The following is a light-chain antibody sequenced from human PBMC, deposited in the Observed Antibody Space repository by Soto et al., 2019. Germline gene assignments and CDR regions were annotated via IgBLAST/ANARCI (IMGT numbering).Light chain of an antibody. V-gene: IGLV2-14*01. CDR2: DVT. CDR3: SSFTSSMTNV. J-gene: IGLJ1*01. CDR1: SSEVGGYNS. Sequence: QSALTQPASVSGSPGQSLTISCTGKSSEVGGYNSVSWYQQHPGKAPKLILYDVTDRPSGVSYRFSGSKSGNTASLTISGLQAAGEADYFCSSFTSSMTNVFGSGTKVTVL.